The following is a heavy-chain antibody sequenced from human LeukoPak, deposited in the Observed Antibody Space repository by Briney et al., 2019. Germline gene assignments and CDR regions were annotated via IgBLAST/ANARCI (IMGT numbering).Heavy chain of an antibody. CDR3: ARHRCPSS. Sequence: PGGSLRLYCAASGFTFSHSAMSWVRQAPGKGLEWVANINEDGSENHYVDSVKGRFTISRDNAKNSLYLQMNSLRAEDTAIYYCARHRCPSSWGPGTVVTVSS. CDR1: GFTFSHSA. V-gene: IGHV3-7*03. CDR2: INEDGSEN. J-gene: IGHJ3*01. D-gene: IGHD6-13*01.